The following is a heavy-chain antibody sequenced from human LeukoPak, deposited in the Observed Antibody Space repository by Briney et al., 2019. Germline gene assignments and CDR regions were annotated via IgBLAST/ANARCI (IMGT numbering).Heavy chain of an antibody. CDR2: INPNSRGT. J-gene: IGHJ3*02. D-gene: IGHD3-22*01. Sequence: GASVNASCKASGYTFTGYYMHWGRQSPGHRLECMRWINPNSRGTNYAQKCQVRVAMTTATSISTAYMELSRLRSDDTAVYYCARPMIGLLDAFDIWGQGTMVTVSS. V-gene: IGHV1-2*02. CDR3: ARPMIGLLDAFDI. CDR1: GYTFTGYY.